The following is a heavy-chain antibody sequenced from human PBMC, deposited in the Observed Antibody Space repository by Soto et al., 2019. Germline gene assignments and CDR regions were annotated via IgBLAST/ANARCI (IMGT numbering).Heavy chain of an antibody. CDR1: GFTFSSYS. Sequence: GGSLRLSCAASGFTFSSYSMNWVRQAPGKGLEWVSYISSSSSTIYYADSVKGRFTISRDNAKNSLYLQMNSLRDEDTAVYYCARGAFYDSSGYYPQHFDYWGQGTLVTVSS. V-gene: IGHV3-48*02. CDR2: ISSSSSTI. J-gene: IGHJ4*02. D-gene: IGHD3-22*01. CDR3: ARGAFYDSSGYYPQHFDY.